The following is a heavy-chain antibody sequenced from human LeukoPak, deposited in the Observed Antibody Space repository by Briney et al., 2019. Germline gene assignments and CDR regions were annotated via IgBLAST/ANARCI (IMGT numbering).Heavy chain of an antibody. J-gene: IGHJ5*02. D-gene: IGHD4-17*01. V-gene: IGHV1-18*01. CDR3: ARHYGDYAGWFDP. Sequence: ASVKVSCKASGYTFTSHGISWVRQAPGQGLEWMGWISVYNGNTNYAQKVQGRVSLTTDTATSTAYMELRSLRSDDTAVYYCARHYGDYAGWFDPWGQGTLVTVSS. CDR1: GYTFTSHG. CDR2: ISVYNGNT.